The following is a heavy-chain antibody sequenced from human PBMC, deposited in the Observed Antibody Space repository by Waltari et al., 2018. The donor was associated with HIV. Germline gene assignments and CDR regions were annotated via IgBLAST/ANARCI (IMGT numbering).Heavy chain of an antibody. D-gene: IGHD3-3*01. J-gene: IGHJ4*02. CDR2: IRHDDSNR. Sequence: VRLVGSGGGVVPPGGSLRASCAAPGFTFSGHALPGARQAPGKGLEWVAFIRHDDSNRYYRDSVKGRFTISRDNSKNTVDLQMNNLKAEDTAVYYCGKDSNYFYDSTGYYCDFWGQGTLVTVSS. V-gene: IGHV3-30*02. CDR3: GKDSNYFYDSTGYYCDF. CDR1: GFTFSGHA.